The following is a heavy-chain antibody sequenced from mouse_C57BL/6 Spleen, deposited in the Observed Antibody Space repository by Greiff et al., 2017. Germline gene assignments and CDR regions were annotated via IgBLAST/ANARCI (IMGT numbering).Heavy chain of an antibody. D-gene: IGHD1-1*02. CDR2: IYPGGGYT. J-gene: IGHJ4*01. V-gene: IGHV1-63*01. Sequence: QVQLQQSGAELVRPGTSVKMSCKASGYTFTNYGIGWAKQRPGHGLEWIGDIYPGGGYTNYNEKFKGKATLTADKSSSTAYMQITHLTSEDSADYYCARGGRGDPDAMDYWGQGTSVTVSS. CDR3: ARGGRGDPDAMDY. CDR1: GYTFTNYG.